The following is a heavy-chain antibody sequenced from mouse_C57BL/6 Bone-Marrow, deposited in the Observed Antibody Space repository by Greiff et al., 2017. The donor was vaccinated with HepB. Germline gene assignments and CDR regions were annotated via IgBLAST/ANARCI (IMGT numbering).Heavy chain of an antibody. D-gene: IGHD3-1*01. CDR3: ASLSGSGWYFDV. CDR1: GFSLTSYG. Sequence: VHLVESGPGLVQPSQSLSITCTVSGFSLTSYGVHWVRQSPGKGLEWLGVIWSGGSTDYNAAFISRLSISKDNSKSQVFFKMNSLQADDTAIYYCASLSGSGWYFDVWGTGTTVTVSS. J-gene: IGHJ1*03. V-gene: IGHV2-2*01. CDR2: IWSGGST.